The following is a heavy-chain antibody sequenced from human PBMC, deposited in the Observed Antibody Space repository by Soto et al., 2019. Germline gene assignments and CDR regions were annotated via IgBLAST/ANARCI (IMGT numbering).Heavy chain of an antibody. D-gene: IGHD3-22*01. CDR3: VGGSSDYRPCYFDY. V-gene: IGHV3-23*01. J-gene: IGHJ4*02. Sequence: EVQLLESGGGLEQPGGSPRLSCAASGFTFSSHTMSWVRQAPGKGLDWISAISGGGGSTYYADSVKGRFTISRDNSKNSRFLKMNALIADDTAVHYCVGGSSDYRPCYFDYWGQGTLVTVSS. CDR2: ISGGGGST. CDR1: GFTFSSHT.